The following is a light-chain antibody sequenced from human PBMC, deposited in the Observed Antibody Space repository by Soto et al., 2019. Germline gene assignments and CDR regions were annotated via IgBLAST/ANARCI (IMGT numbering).Light chain of an antibody. CDR1: SSNIGAGYD. CDR2: GNS. V-gene: IGLV1-40*01. CDR3: QSYDSSLSAPL. J-gene: IGLJ1*01. Sequence: QSVLTQPPSVSGAPGQRVTISCTGSSSNIGAGYDVHWYQQLPGTAPKLLIYGNSNRPSGVPDRFSGSKSGTSASLAITGLQAEDEADYYCQSYDSSLSAPLFGTGTKVTVL.